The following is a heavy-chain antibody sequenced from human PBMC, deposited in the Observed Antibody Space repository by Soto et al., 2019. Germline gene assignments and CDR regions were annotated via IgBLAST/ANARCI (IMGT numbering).Heavy chain of an antibody. CDR3: ARVGYYGSGSYYDPAPFDY. CDR1: GGTFSSYA. Sequence: EASVKVSCEASGGTFSSYAISCVRQAPGQGLEWMGGIIPIFGTANYAQKFQGRVTITADESTSTAYMELSSLRSEDTAVYYCARVGYYGSGSYYDPAPFDYWGQGTLVTVSS. V-gene: IGHV1-69*13. D-gene: IGHD3-10*01. J-gene: IGHJ4*02. CDR2: IIPIFGTA.